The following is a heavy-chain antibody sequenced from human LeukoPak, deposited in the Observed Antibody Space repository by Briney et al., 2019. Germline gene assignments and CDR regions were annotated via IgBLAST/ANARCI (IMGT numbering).Heavy chain of an antibody. J-gene: IGHJ6*02. V-gene: IGHV1-18*01. CDR3: ARNLGYCSGGSCYSGHYYYYGMDV. D-gene: IGHD2-15*01. Sequence: ASVKVSCKASGYTFTSYGISWVRRAPGQGLEWMGWISAYNGNTNYAQKLQGRVTMTTDTSTSTAYMELRSLRSDDTAVYYCARNLGYCSGGSCYSGHYYYYGMDVWGQGTTVTVSS. CDR1: GYTFTSYG. CDR2: ISAYNGNT.